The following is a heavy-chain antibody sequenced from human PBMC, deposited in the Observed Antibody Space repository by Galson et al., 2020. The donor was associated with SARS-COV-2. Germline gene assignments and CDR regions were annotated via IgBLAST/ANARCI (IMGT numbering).Heavy chain of an antibody. J-gene: IGHJ3*02. CDR3: AKNGLYYNDSSGYWNDAFDI. D-gene: IGHD3-22*01. Sequence: GGSLRLSCAASGFTFSSYAMSWVRQAPGKGLEWVSAISGSGGSTYYADSVKGRFTISRDNSKNTLYLQMNSLRAEDTAVYYCAKNGLYYNDSSGYWNDAFDIWGQGTMVTVSS. CDR1: GFTFSSYA. CDR2: ISGSGGST. V-gene: IGHV3-23*01.